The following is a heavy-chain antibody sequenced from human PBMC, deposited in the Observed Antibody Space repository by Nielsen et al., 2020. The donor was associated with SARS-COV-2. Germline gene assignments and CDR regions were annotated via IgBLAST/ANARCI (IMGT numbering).Heavy chain of an antibody. V-gene: IGHV3-48*01. CDR1: GFTFSSYS. D-gene: IGHD3-3*01. Sequence: GESLKISCAASGFTFSSYSMNWVRQAPGKGLEWVSYISSSSSTIYYADSVKGRFTISRDNAKNSLYLQMNSLRAEDTAVYYCARLPYYDFWSGYYPPYFDYWGQGTLVTGSS. CDR3: ARLPYYDFWSGYYPPYFDY. CDR2: ISSSSSTI. J-gene: IGHJ4*02.